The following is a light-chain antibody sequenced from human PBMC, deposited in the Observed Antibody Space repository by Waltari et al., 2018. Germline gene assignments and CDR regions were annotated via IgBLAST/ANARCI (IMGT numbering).Light chain of an antibody. CDR3: QQYGSSVLYT. CDR1: QSLTKRY. CDR2: GAS. V-gene: IGKV3-20*01. J-gene: IGKJ2*01. Sequence: VLTQSPGTLSLSPGERATLSCRASQSLTKRYLAWYQQKPGQAPRLLIYGASSRAAGIPDSFSGSGSGTDFTLTISRLEPEDFAVYYCQQYGSSVLYTFGQGTKLEIK.